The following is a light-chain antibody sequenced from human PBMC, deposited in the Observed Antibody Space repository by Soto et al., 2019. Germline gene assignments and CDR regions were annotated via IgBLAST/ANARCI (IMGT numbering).Light chain of an antibody. V-gene: IGKV3-20*01. CDR1: QRVSSSY. CDR2: GAS. Sequence: ENGLTQSPGTLSLSPGERATLSCRASQRVSSSYLAWYQQKPGQAPSLLIYGASSRATGIPDRFSGSGSGTDFTLTISRLEPEDFAVYYCQQYGSSPVTFGQGTKVDIK. J-gene: IGKJ1*01. CDR3: QQYGSSPVT.